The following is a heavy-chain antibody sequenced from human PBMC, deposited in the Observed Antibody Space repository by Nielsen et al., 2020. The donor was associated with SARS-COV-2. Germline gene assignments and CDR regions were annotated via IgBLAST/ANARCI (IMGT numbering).Heavy chain of an antibody. Sequence: GESLKISCAASGFTFDDYPMHWVRHAPGKSLECVSLVTWDGDTTHYADPVQGRFTIYRDNYKNYLYLQMNSVRAEDTGFYYCARATTGYLYDYWGRGTLVIVSS. CDR1: GFTFDDYP. V-gene: IGHV3-43*01. D-gene: IGHD3-9*01. J-gene: IGHJ4*02. CDR2: VTWDGDTT. CDR3: ARATTGYLYDY.